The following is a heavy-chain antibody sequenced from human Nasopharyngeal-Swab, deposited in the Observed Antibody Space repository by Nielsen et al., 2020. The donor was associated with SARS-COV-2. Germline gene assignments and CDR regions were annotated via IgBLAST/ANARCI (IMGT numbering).Heavy chain of an antibody. Sequence: SETLSLTCAVSGGSVSSPGNSWTWIRQPPGKGLSWIGYIYFNGNAYYNPSLKSRATISLDKSKNQFSLNMTSVTATDTAVYYCVRCWNNLGLNWFDPWGQEPLSPSPQ. CDR2: IYFNGNA. CDR1: GGSVSSPGNS. J-gene: IGHJ5*02. CDR3: VRCWNNLGLNWFDP. D-gene: IGHD1/OR15-1a*01. V-gene: IGHV4-30-2*01.